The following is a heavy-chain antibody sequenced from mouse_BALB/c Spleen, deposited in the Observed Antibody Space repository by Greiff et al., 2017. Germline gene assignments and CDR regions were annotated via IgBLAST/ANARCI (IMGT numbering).Heavy chain of an antibody. J-gene: IGHJ4*01. V-gene: IGHV14-3*02. CDR2: IDPANGNT. CDR1: GFNIKDTY. CDR3: ARGYYYGSMDD. D-gene: IGHD1-2*01. Sequence: VQLQQSGAELVKPGASVKLSCTASGFNIKDTYMHWVKQRPEQGLEWIGRIDPANGNTKYDPKFQGKATITADTSSNTAYLQLSSLTSEDTAVYYCARGYYYGSMDDWGQGTSVTVSS.